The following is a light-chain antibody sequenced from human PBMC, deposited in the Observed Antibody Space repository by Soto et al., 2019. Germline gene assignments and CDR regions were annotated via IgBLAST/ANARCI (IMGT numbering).Light chain of an antibody. V-gene: IGKV1-9*01. CDR3: QQLNSYPLT. Sequence: IQLTQSPSSLSASVGDRVTITCRASQGISSYLAWYQQKPGKAPKLLIYAASTLQSGVPSRFSGSGSGTDFTLTISSLQTEDFATYYCQQLNSYPLTFGQGTKVDI. CDR1: QGISSY. CDR2: AAS. J-gene: IGKJ1*01.